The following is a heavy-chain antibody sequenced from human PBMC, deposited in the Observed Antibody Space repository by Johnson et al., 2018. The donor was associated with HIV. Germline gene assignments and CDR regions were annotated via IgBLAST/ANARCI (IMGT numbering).Heavy chain of an antibody. CDR3: AREYTYGPDAFDI. J-gene: IGHJ3*02. Sequence: QVQLVESGGGLVQPGGSLRLSCVASGFTFSRYAIHWVRQAPGKGLEYVSGISSNGGSTYYAHSVKGRFIISRDNAKNSLYLQMNSLRAEDTAVYYCAREYTYGPDAFDIWGQGTRVTVSS. D-gene: IGHD3-10*01. V-gene: IGHV3-64*04. CDR2: ISSNGGST. CDR1: GFTFSRYA.